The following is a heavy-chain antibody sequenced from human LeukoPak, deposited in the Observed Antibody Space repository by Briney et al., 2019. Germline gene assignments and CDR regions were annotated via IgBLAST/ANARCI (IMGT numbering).Heavy chain of an antibody. CDR2: ISSSSSTI. J-gene: IGHJ4*02. CDR3: AKGTTYYDSSGYPDY. V-gene: IGHV3-48*04. Sequence: GGSLRLTCAASGFTFSSYSMNWVRQAPGKGLEWVSYISSSSSTIYYADSVKGRFTISRDNSKNSLYLQMNSLRAEDTALYYCAKGTTYYDSSGYPDYWGQGTLVTVSS. CDR1: GFTFSSYS. D-gene: IGHD3-22*01.